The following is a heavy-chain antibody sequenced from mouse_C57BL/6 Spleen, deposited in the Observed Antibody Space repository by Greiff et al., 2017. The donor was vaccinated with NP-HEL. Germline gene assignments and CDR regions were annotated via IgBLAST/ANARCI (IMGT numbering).Heavy chain of an antibody. CDR3: ARNSYGGYYFDY. Sequence: QVQLQESGPGLVAPSPSLSITCTASGFSLTSYAISWVRQPPGKGLEWLGVIWTGGGTNYNTALKSRLSISKDNSKTQVFLKMNSLQADDTASDYCARNSYGGYYFDYWGQGTTLTVSS. CDR2: IWTGGGT. D-gene: IGHD1-1*02. V-gene: IGHV2-9-1*01. J-gene: IGHJ2*01. CDR1: GFSLTSYA.